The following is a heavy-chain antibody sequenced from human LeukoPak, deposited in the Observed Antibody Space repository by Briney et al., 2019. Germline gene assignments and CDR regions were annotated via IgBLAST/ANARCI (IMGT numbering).Heavy chain of an antibody. CDR3: AKRVAEQSTSWYIDI. V-gene: IGHV3-23*02. J-gene: IGHJ3*02. D-gene: IGHD6-19*01. CDR2: IDGSGVTS. Sequence: GGSLRLSCAASGYTYSSYTMLWVRQAPGKGLEWVSAIDGSGVTSFYGDSVKARFTISRDNSKNTLYLQMNSLRAEDTALYYCAKRVAEQSTSWYIDIWGLGAMVTVSS. CDR1: GYTYSSYT.